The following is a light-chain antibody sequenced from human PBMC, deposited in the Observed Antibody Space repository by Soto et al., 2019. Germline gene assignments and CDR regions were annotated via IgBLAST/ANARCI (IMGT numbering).Light chain of an antibody. CDR1: SSNIGAGSE. CDR2: GYS. Sequence: QSVLTQPLSVSGAPGQRVTISCTGSSSNIGAGSEVHWYQHLPGTAPKLLIFGYSNRHSGVPDRFSGSKSGTSASLAITGLQAEDEADYYCQSYDSSLSGYVFGTGTKPTVL. V-gene: IGLV1-40*01. CDR3: QSYDSSLSGYV. J-gene: IGLJ1*01.